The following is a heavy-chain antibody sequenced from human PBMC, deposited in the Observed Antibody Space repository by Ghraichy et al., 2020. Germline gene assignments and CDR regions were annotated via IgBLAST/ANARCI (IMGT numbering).Heavy chain of an antibody. CDR3: AREARGGGSSDFDY. J-gene: IGHJ4*02. D-gene: IGHD4-23*01. CDR2: FSYDGSGK. CDR1: GFTSSIYN. Sequence: GGSLRLSCAASGFTSSIYNMHWVRQAPGKGLEWVAVFSYDGSGKYYADSVKGRFTISRDKSKNTLYLDMNSLRTEDTAIYYCAREARGGGSSDFDYWGQGTLVTVSP. V-gene: IGHV3-30-3*01.